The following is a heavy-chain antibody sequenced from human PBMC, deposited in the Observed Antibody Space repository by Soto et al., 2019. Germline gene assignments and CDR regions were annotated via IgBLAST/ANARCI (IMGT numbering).Heavy chain of an antibody. CDR3: AKDHDCSSTSCYLGY. CDR1: GCTFSSYG. CDR2: ISYDGSNK. Sequence: PGGSLRLSCAAAGCTFSSYGRHWVRQAPGQGLEWVAVISYDGSNKYYAASVKGRFTISRDNSKNTLYLQMNSLRAEDTAVYYCAKDHDCSSTSCYLGYWGQGTLVTVSS. V-gene: IGHV3-30*18. D-gene: IGHD2-2*01. J-gene: IGHJ4*02.